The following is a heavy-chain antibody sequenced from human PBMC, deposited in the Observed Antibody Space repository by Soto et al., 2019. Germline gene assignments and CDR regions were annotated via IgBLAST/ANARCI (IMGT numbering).Heavy chain of an antibody. CDR3: ARAGEAIFGVNYYYGMDV. D-gene: IGHD3-3*01. CDR1: GYTFTSXY. CDR2: INPSGGST. J-gene: IGHJ6*02. Sequence: GASVKVSCKASGYTFTSXYMHWVRQAPGQGLEWMGIINPSGGSTSYAQKFQGRVTMTRDTSTSTVYMELSSLRSEDTAVYYCARAGEAIFGVNYYYGMDVWGQGTTVTVSS. V-gene: IGHV1-46*01.